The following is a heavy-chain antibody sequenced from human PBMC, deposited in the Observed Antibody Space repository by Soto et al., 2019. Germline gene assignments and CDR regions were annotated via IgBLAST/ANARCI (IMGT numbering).Heavy chain of an antibody. CDR2: IYSGGTT. CDR3: VRNTGWDTPMVH. Sequence: EVPLVESGGGLVQPGGSLRVSCAASGFTVSSNSMSWVRQAPGKGLEWVSVIYSGGTTYYADSVKGRFTISRDNSRNTLYLQMNSLRAEDTAVYYCVRNTGWDTPMVHWGQGTLVTVSS. V-gene: IGHV3-66*01. J-gene: IGHJ4*02. CDR1: GFTVSSNS. D-gene: IGHD5-18*01.